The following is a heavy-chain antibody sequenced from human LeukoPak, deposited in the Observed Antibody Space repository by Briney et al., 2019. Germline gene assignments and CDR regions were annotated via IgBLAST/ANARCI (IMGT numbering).Heavy chain of an antibody. CDR2: IYYSGST. CDR3: ARRTRRSGSQPPGAFDI. CDR1: GGSISSSSYY. Sequence: SETLSLTCTVSGGSISSSSYYWGWIRQPPGKGLEWIGSIYYSGSTYYNPSLKSRVTISVDTFKNQFSLKLSSVTAADTAVYYCARRTRRSGSQPPGAFDIWGQGTMVTVSS. J-gene: IGHJ3*02. V-gene: IGHV4-39*01. D-gene: IGHD1-26*01.